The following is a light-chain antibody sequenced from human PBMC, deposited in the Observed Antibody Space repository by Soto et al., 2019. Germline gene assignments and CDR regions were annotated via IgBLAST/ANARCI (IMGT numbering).Light chain of an antibody. CDR1: ESFSRH. CDR2: GAS. Sequence: EIVMTQSTATLSVSPGESDTLSCRASESFSRHLARFQQKPGQAPRLLLYGASTRATGIPARFSGSGSGTEFTLTISSLQSEDFSVYYCQQYNNWPPWTFGQGTKVEIK. CDR3: QQYNNWPPWT. V-gene: IGKV3-15*01. J-gene: IGKJ1*01.